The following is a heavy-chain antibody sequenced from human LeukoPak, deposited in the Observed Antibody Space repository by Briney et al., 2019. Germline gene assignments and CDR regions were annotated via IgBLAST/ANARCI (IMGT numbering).Heavy chain of an antibody. CDR1: GFTFSSYA. D-gene: IGHD3-22*01. CDR2: ISGSGGST. Sequence: GGSLRLSCAASGFTFSSYAMSWVRQAPGKGLEWVSAISGSGGSTYYADSVKGRFTISRDNAKNSLCLQMNSLRAEDTAVYYCARHVVAVGFDYWGQGTLVTVSS. V-gene: IGHV3-23*01. CDR3: ARHVVAVGFDY. J-gene: IGHJ4*02.